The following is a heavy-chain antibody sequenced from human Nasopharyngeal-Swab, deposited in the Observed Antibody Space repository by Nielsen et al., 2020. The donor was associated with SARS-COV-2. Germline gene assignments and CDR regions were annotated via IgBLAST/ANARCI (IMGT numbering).Heavy chain of an antibody. CDR1: GFTFDDYA. Sequence: SLKISCAASGFTFDDYAMHWVRQAPGKGLEWVSGISWNSGSIGYADSVKGRFTISRDNAKNSLYLQMNSLRAEDTALYYCAKDMGYSILTGQLDYWGQGTLVTVSS. CDR2: ISWNSGSI. CDR3: AKDMGYSILTGQLDY. J-gene: IGHJ4*02. V-gene: IGHV3-9*01. D-gene: IGHD3-9*01.